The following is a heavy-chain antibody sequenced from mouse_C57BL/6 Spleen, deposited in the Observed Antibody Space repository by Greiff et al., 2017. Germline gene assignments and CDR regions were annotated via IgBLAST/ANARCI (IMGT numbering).Heavy chain of an antibody. V-gene: IGHV5-16*01. CDR2: INYDGSST. D-gene: IGHD4-1*01. Sequence: EVKLVESEGGLVQPGSSMKLSCTASGFTFSDYYMAWVRQVPEKGLEWVANINYDGSSTYYLDSLKSRFIISRDNAKNILYLQMSSLKSEYTATYYCSRESNWTDWYFDVWGTGTTVTVSS. CDR3: SRESNWTDWYFDV. CDR1: GFTFSDYY. J-gene: IGHJ1*03.